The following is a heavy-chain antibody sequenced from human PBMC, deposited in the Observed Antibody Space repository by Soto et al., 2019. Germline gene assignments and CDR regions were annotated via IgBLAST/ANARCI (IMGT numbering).Heavy chain of an antibody. CDR1: GYIFVNYG. D-gene: IGHD3-16*01. Sequence: QVQLVQSGDEVKKPGASVKVSCKASGYIFVNYGIAWVRKAPGQGLEWMGWISPYTGNTHSATKIQGRLTMTTDTSTSTAYMDLGSLTSDDTAVYYCVMVDNYVTPTPQDVWGQGTTVTDSS. J-gene: IGHJ6*02. V-gene: IGHV1-18*01. CDR3: VMVDNYVTPTPQDV. CDR2: ISPYTGNT.